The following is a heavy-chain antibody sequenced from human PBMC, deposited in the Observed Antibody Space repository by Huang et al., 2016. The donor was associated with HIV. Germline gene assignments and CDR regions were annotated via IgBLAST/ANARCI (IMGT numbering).Heavy chain of an antibody. CDR1: GFSFSSCN. CDR2: ISETGSVI. CDR3: ARGYSSSWLYN. V-gene: IGHV3-48*01. J-gene: IGHJ4*02. D-gene: IGHD6-13*01. Sequence: EEQLVESGGDLVQPGGSLGLSCAASGFSFSSCNMNWVRQAPGKGLEWLSYISETGSVITYADSVKGRFTVSRDNAKNSLYLQMDSLRAEDTAVYYCARGYSSSWLYNWGQGALVTVSS.